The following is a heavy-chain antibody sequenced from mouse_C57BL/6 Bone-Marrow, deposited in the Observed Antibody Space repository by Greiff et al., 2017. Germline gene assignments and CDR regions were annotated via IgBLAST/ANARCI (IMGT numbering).Heavy chain of an antibody. Sequence: EVKLVESGGGLVQPGGSLSLSCAASGFTFTDYYMSWVRQPPGKALEWLGFIRNKANGYTTEYSASVKGRFTISRDNSQSILYLQMNALGAEDSATYYCARSYGSSYDAYWGQGTLVTVFA. D-gene: IGHD1-1*01. CDR3: ARSYGSSYDAY. CDR2: IRNKANGYTT. CDR1: GFTFTDYY. V-gene: IGHV7-3*01. J-gene: IGHJ3*01.